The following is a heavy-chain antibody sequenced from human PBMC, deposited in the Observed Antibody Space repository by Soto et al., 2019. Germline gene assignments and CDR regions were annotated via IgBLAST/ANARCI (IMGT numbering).Heavy chain of an antibody. CDR3: ARVGEVAYYDFLSGYKNWFDP. Sequence: SXTLSLTCTVSGGSISSGGYYWSWIRQHPGKGLEWIGYIYYSGSTYYNPSLKSRVTISVDTSKNQFSLKLSSVTAADTAVYYCARVGEVAYYDFLSGYKNWFDPWGQGTLVTVSS. D-gene: IGHD3-3*01. CDR1: GGSISSGGYY. CDR2: IYYSGST. V-gene: IGHV4-31*03. J-gene: IGHJ5*02.